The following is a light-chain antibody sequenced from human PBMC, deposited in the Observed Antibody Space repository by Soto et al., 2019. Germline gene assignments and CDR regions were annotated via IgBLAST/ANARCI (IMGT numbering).Light chain of an antibody. CDR2: AAS. Sequence: EIVMTQSPATLSVSPGERATLSCRASQAVSSNLAWYQQKPGQAPRLLIYAASTRAAGIPDRFSGSGSGTGFTLTITSLQSEDFAVYYCQHYNNWPFTFGPGTKGIS. J-gene: IGKJ3*01. CDR3: QHYNNWPFT. V-gene: IGKV3-15*01. CDR1: QAVSSN.